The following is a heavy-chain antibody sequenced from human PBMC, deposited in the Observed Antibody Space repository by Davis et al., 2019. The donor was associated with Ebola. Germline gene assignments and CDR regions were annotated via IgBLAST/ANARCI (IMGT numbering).Heavy chain of an antibody. V-gene: IGHV3-23*01. CDR1: GFTFGDYA. J-gene: IGHJ4*02. D-gene: IGHD3-3*01. CDR3: ALGAYDFWSAFYY. Sequence: GESLKISCTASGFTFGDYAMSWVRQAPGKGLEWVSGIAGGDGTTYYADSVKGRFTISRDNSKNTLYLQMNSLGAEDTALYYCALGAYDFWSAFYYWGQGSLVTVSS. CDR2: IAGGDGTT.